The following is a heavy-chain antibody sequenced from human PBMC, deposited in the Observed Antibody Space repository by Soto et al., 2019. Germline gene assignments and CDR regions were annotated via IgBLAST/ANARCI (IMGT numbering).Heavy chain of an antibody. CDR1: GFTFSSYS. D-gene: IGHD2-2*01. CDR3: ARLGYCSSTSCYHPYYYYGMDV. Sequence: GGSLRLSCAASGFTFSSYSMNWVRQAPGKGLGWVSYISSSSSTIYYADSVKGRFTISRDNAKNSLYLQMNSLRDEDTAVYYCARLGYCSSTSCYHPYYYYGMDVWGQGTTVTVSS. J-gene: IGHJ6*02. CDR2: ISSSSSTI. V-gene: IGHV3-48*02.